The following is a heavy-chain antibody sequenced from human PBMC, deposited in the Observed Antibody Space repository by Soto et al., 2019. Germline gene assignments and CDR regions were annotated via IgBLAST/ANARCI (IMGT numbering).Heavy chain of an antibody. CDR2: INPSGDST. Sequence: ASVKVSCKASGYTFSSYYMHWVRQAPGQGLEWMGVINPSGDSTSYAQRFQGRVSMTKDTSTSTLYMELSSLRSDDTAVYYCARDWEFGYWGQGTLVTVSP. D-gene: IGHD3-10*01. J-gene: IGHJ4*02. CDR3: ARDWEFGY. V-gene: IGHV1-46*01. CDR1: GYTFSSYY.